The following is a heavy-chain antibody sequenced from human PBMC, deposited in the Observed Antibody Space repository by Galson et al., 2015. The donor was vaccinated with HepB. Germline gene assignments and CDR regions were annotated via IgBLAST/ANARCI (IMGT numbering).Heavy chain of an antibody. CDR3: AKDYDILTSHLDY. V-gene: IGHV3-30*18. J-gene: IGHJ4*02. D-gene: IGHD3-9*01. Sequence: SLRLSCAASGFTFSSYGMHWVRQAPGKGLEWVAVISYDGSNKYYADSVKGRFTISRDNSKNTLYLQMNSLRAEDTAVYYCAKDYDILTSHLDYWGQGTLVTVSS. CDR1: GFTFSSYG. CDR2: ISYDGSNK.